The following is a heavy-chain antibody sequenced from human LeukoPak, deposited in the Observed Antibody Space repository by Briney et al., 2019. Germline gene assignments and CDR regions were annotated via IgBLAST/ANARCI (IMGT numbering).Heavy chain of an antibody. V-gene: IGHV1-58*02. J-gene: IGHJ5*02. CDR3: AAKLGYCSSTSCQPP. Sequence: SVKVSCKASGFTFTSSAMQWVRQARGQRLEWIGWIVVGSGNTNYAQKFQERVTIIRDMSTSTAYMELSSLRSEDTAVYYCAAKLGYCSSTSCQPPWGQGTLVTVSS. CDR1: GFTFTSSA. D-gene: IGHD2-2*01. CDR2: IVVGSGNT.